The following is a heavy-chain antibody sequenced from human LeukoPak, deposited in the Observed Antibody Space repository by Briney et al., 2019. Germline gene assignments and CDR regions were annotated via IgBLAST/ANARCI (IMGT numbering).Heavy chain of an antibody. CDR2: ISSSSSTI. CDR3: ARAMWGYCSSTSCSCDY. V-gene: IGHV3-48*01. J-gene: IGHJ4*02. D-gene: IGHD2-2*01. CDR1: GFTFSSYS. Sequence: GGSLRPPCAASGFTFSSYSMNWVRQAPGKGLEWVSYISSSSSTIYYADSVKGRFTISRDNAKNSLYLQMNSLRAEDTAVYYCARAMWGYCSSTSCSCDYWGQGTLVTVSS.